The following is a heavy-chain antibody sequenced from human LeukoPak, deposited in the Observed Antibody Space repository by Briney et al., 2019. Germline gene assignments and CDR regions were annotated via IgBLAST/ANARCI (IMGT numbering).Heavy chain of an antibody. D-gene: IGHD3-10*01. CDR3: ARDPGRGFDI. CDR2: MKQDGSQK. V-gene: IGHV3-7*01. CDR1: GFTFSSYW. Sequence: PGGSLKISCAASGFTFSSYWMSWVRQAPGKGLEWVANMKQDGSQKYYVDSVKGRFTISRDNAKNSLYLQMNSLRAEDTAVCYCARDPGRGFDIWGQGTMVTVSS. J-gene: IGHJ3*02.